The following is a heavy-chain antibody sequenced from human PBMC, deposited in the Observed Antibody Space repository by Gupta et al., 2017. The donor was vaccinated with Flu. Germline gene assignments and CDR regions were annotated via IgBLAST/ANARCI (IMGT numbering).Heavy chain of an antibody. CDR3: ASCSSTSCYEGYYYYGMDV. D-gene: IGHD2-2*01. J-gene: IGHJ6*02. V-gene: IGHV3-23*01. CDR2: ISGSGGST. CDR1: GFTFSSYA. Sequence: EVQLLESGGGLVQPGGSLRLSCASGFTFSSYAMSWVRQAPGKGLEWVSAISGSGGSTYYADSVKGRFTISRDNSKNTLYLQMNSLRAEDTAVYYCASCSSTSCYEGYYYYGMDVWGQGTTVTVSS.